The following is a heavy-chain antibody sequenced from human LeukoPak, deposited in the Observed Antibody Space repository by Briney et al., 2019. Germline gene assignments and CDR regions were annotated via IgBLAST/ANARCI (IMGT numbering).Heavy chain of an antibody. CDR2: IYYSGST. V-gene: IGHV4-39*07. CDR3: ARVSSVWIQDYYYYMDV. J-gene: IGHJ6*03. Sequence: SETLSLTYSVAGGSIDSSSHYWAWIRQPPGKGLEWVGSIYYSGSTHYSSSLKSRLTMSVDTSKKQFSLKLTSVTAADTAMYYCARVSSVWIQDYYYYMDVWGKGTTVFVSS. CDR1: GGSIDSSSHY. D-gene: IGHD5-18*01.